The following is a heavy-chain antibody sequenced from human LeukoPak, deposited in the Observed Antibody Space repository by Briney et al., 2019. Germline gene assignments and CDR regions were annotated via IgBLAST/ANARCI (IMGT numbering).Heavy chain of an antibody. D-gene: IGHD2-2*01. V-gene: IGHV1-2*02. J-gene: IGHJ4*02. CDR2: INPNSGGT. CDR1: GFPFTVYY. CDR3: ARGSPRGYCSSTSCYPFFDY. Sequence: ASVKVSCKASGFPFTVYYIHWVRQAPGQGLEWMGWINPNSGGTNFARKFQGRVTMTRDTSISTAYMELSRLRSDDTAVYNCARGSPRGYCSSTSCYPFFDYWGQGTLVTVSS.